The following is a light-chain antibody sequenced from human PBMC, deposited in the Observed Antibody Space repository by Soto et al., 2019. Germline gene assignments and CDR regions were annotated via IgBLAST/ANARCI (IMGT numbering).Light chain of an antibody. J-gene: IGLJ2*01. Sequence: NFMLTQPHSVSESPGKTLSISCTRSSGSLANNYVQWYQQRPGSAPTTVIYENNQRLSGVPDRFSGSTDGYSNSASLTISGLQTEDEADYYCQSYDSDFFVFGVGTQVTVL. CDR2: ENN. V-gene: IGLV6-57*04. CDR1: SGSLANNY. CDR3: QSYDSDFFV.